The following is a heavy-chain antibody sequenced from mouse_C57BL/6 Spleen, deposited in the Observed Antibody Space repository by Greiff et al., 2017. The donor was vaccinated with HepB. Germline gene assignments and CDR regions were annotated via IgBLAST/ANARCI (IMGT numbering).Heavy chain of an antibody. Sequence: VKLQESGPELVKPGASVKISCKASGYAFSSSWMNWVKQRPGKGLEWIGRIYPGDGDTTYNGKFKGKATLTADKSSSTAYMQLSSLTSEDSAVYFCVNWDWFAYWGQGTLVTVSA. J-gene: IGHJ3*01. V-gene: IGHV1-82*01. CDR1: GYAFSSSW. CDR3: VNWDWFAY. CDR2: IYPGDGDT. D-gene: IGHD4-1*01.